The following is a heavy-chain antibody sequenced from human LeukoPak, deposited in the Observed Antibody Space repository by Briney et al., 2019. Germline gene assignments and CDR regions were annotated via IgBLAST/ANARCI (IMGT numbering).Heavy chain of an antibody. V-gene: IGHV3-30*02. Sequence: PGGSLRLPCVASGFTLSNYGMHWVRQAPGKGLEWVAFVGYDGRNTFYTDSVKGRFTISRDNSKNKLYLQMSSLRAEDTGLYYCAKDLQTRGGNCGDWWGQGTLVTVSS. D-gene: IGHD2-21*01. CDR3: AKDLQTRGGNCGDW. J-gene: IGHJ4*02. CDR2: VGYDGRNT. CDR1: GFTLSNYG.